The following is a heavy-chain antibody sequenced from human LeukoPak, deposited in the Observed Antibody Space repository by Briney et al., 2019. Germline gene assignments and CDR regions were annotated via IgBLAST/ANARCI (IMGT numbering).Heavy chain of an antibody. D-gene: IGHD6-13*01. Sequence: PSETLSLTCAVCGSSISSGHYWGWSRQPPGKGLEWIGSIYNSGSTYYNPSLRSRVTISVDTSKNQFSLKLSSVTAADPAVYYCARNNTRTFSRGSSRRRANVLDIWGQGTMVTVSS. CDR3: ARNNTRTFSRGSSRRRANVLDI. J-gene: IGHJ3*02. V-gene: IGHV4-38-2*01. CDR2: IYNSGST. CDR1: GSSISSGHY.